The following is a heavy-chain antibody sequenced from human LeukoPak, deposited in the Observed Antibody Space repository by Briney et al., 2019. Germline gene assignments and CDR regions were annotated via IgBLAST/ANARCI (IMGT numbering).Heavy chain of an antibody. Sequence: GASVKVSCKASGYTFTSYGISWVRQAPGQGLEWMGWISAYNGNTNYAQKLQGRVTITADESTSTAYMELSSLRSEDTAVYYCARDHHYYDSSGYHSFDYWGQGTLVTVSS. J-gene: IGHJ4*02. CDR2: ISAYNGNT. D-gene: IGHD3-22*01. CDR3: ARDHHYYDSSGYHSFDY. CDR1: GYTFTSYG. V-gene: IGHV1-18*01.